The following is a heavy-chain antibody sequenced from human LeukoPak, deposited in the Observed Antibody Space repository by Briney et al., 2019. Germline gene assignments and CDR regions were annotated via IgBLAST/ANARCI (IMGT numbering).Heavy chain of an antibody. CDR2: IYSGGST. V-gene: IGHV3-53*01. CDR1: GFTVSSNY. CDR3: ARANSQVLRYFDWLPNWYFDL. J-gene: IGHJ2*01. D-gene: IGHD3-9*01. Sequence: GGSLRLSCAASGFTVSSNYMSWVRQAPGKGLEWVSVIYSGGSTYYADSVKGRFTISRDNSKNTLYLQMNSLRAEDTAVYYCARANSQVLRYFDWLPNWYFDLWGRGTLVTVSS.